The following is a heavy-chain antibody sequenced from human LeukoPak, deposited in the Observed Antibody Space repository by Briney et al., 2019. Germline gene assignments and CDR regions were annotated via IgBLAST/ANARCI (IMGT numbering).Heavy chain of an antibody. CDR2: IHHNGET. Sequence: PSETLSLTCADYDGSLNNYYWSWIRQPPGKGLEWIGEIHHNGETYYNPSLKSRVTISVDTSKNQISLSVSSVTAADTAVYFCARGPGSGSYYAWFDSWGQGTLVTVSS. V-gene: IGHV4-34*01. CDR1: DGSLNNYY. J-gene: IGHJ5*01. CDR3: ARGPGSGSYYAWFDS. D-gene: IGHD1-26*01.